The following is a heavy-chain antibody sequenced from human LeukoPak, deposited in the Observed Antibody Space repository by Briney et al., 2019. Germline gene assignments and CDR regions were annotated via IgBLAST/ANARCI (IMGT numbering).Heavy chain of an antibody. CDR1: GFTFSGSA. V-gene: IGHV3-23*01. Sequence: GGSLRLSCAASGFTFSGSAMSWVRQAPGEGLEWVSLISYSGANSYYTDSVRGRFTISRDNSKDTLFLQMNSLRAEDTAVYYCARVRQLLTWGLGTRVTVSS. CDR3: ARVRQLLT. J-gene: IGHJ3*01. D-gene: IGHD3-10*01. CDR2: ISYSGANS.